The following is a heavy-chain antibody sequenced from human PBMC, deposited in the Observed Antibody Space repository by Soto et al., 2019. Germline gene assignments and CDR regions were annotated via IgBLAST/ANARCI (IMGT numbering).Heavy chain of an antibody. CDR2: VHHSWGS. CDR3: ARHVFAPGGRWFGP. CDR1: GGSINSYY. D-gene: IGHD2-15*01. J-gene: IGHJ5*02. Sequence: PSETLSLTCTVSGGSINSYYWSWIRQSPGKRMEWIGYVHHSWGSSYNPSLQSRVAISLDTSKSQFFLSLTSVTAADTALYFCARHVFAPGGRWFGPWGPGLLVTVSS. V-gene: IGHV4-59*08.